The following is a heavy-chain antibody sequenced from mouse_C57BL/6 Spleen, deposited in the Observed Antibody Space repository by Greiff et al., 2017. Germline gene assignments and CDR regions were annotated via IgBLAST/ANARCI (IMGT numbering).Heavy chain of an antibody. CDR2: INPGSGGT. CDR3: ARDYGSSWGFAY. J-gene: IGHJ3*01. D-gene: IGHD1-1*01. Sequence: QVQLKESGAELVRPGTSVKVSCKASGYAFPNYLLEWVKQRPGQGLEWIGVINPGSGGTNYNEKFKGKATLTADKSSSTAYMQLSSLTSEDSAVYFCARDYGSSWGFAYWGQGTLVTVSA. CDR1: GYAFPNYL. V-gene: IGHV1-54*01.